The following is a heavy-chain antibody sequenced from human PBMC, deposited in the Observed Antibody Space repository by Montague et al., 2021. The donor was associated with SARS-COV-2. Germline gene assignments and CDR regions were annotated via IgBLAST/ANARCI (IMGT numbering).Heavy chain of an antibody. V-gene: IGHV3-9*01. CDR2: INWNSGSV. J-gene: IGHJ2*01. D-gene: IGHD3-16*01. CDR1: GFKFYDSA. Sequence: SLRLSCAASGFKFYDSAMYWVRQAPGKGLEWVSGINWNSGSVDYADSVKGRFTISRDNTKNSLFLQMNSLRTEDTALYYCAKDHYASGKTGFFDLWGRGTLVTVSS. CDR3: AKDHYASGKTGFFDL.